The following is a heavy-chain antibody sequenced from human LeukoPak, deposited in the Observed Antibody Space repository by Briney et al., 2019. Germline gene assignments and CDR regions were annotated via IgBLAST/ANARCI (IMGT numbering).Heavy chain of an antibody. Sequence: SETLSFTCTVSGGSVSSGSYYWSWIRQPPGKGLEWIGYIYYSGSTNYNPSLKSRVTISVDTSKNQFSLKLSSVTAADTAVYYCARGDPYGDYIHFDYWGQGTLVTVSS. J-gene: IGHJ4*02. CDR2: IYYSGST. D-gene: IGHD4-17*01. V-gene: IGHV4-61*01. CDR1: GGSVSSGSYY. CDR3: ARGDPYGDYIHFDY.